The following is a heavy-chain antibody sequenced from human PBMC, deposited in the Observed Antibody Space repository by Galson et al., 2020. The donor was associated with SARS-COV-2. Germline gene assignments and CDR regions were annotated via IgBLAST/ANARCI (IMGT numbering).Heavy chain of an antibody. Sequence: GGSLRLSCAASGFTFSSYGMHWVRQAPGKGLEWVAVIWYDGSNKYYADSVKGRFTISRDNSKNTLYLQMNSLRAEDTAVYYCARDLRFGELFEYSYWGQGTLVTVSS. V-gene: IGHV3-33*01. CDR2: IWYDGSNK. CDR3: ARDLRFGELFEYSY. CDR1: GFTFSSYG. J-gene: IGHJ4*02. D-gene: IGHD3-10*01.